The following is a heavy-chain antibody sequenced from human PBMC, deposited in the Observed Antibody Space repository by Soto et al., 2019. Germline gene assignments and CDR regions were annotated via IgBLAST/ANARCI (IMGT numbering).Heavy chain of an antibody. V-gene: IGHV3-72*01. J-gene: IGHJ4*02. Sequence: GGSLRLSCAASGFTFSSYSMNWVRQAPGKGLEWVVRTRNKVYDYTTEDAASVRGRLTISRDDSKNSLYLQMHSLKTEDTAVYYCVSSWGDHRSFDYWGQGALVTVSS. CDR2: TRNKVYDYTT. CDR3: VSSWGDHRSFDY. D-gene: IGHD2-21*02. CDR1: GFTFSSYS.